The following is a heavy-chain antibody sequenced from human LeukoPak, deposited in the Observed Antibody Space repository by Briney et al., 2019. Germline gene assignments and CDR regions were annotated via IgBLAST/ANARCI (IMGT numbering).Heavy chain of an antibody. Sequence: SETLSLTCTVSGASISSYYWSWIRQPPGKGLEWIGYIYYSGSTNYNPSLKSRVTISVDTSKNQFSLKLSSVTAADTAVYYCARAYGSGSYLLDYWGQGTLVTVSS. D-gene: IGHD3-10*01. CDR1: GASISSYY. V-gene: IGHV4-59*01. J-gene: IGHJ4*02. CDR2: IYYSGST. CDR3: ARAYGSGSYLLDY.